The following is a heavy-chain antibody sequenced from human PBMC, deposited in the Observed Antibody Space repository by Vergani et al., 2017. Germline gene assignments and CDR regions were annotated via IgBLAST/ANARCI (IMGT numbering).Heavy chain of an antibody. CDR2: ISGSGGST. CDR3: AKDSLHITIFWYLSAFDI. V-gene: IGHV3-23*01. Sequence: EVQLLESGGGLVQPGGSLRLSCAASGFTFSSYAMSWVRQAPGKGLEWVSAISGSGGSTYYADSVKGRFTISRDNSKNTRYLQMNSLRAEDTAVYYCAKDSLHITIFWYLSAFDIWGQGTMVTVSS. CDR1: GFTFSSYA. D-gene: IGHD3-9*01. J-gene: IGHJ3*02.